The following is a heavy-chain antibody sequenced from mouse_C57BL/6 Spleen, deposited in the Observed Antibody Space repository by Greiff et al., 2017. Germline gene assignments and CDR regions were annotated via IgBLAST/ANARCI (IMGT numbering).Heavy chain of an antibody. V-gene: IGHV1-64*01. CDR1: GYTFTSYW. Sequence: QVQLQQPGAELVKPGASVKLSCKASGYTFTSYWMHWVKQRPGQGLEWIGMIHPNSGSTNYNEKFKSKATLTVDKSSSTAYTQLNSLTSEDSAVYYCARIDYGGNAMDYWGQGTSVTVSS. CDR2: IHPNSGST. CDR3: ARIDYGGNAMDY. D-gene: IGHD1-1*01. J-gene: IGHJ4*01.